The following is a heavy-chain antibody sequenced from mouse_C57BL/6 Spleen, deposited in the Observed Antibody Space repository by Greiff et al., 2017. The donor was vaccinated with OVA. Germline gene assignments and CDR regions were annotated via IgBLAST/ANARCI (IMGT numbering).Heavy chain of an antibody. V-gene: IGHV1-26*01. CDR2: INPNNGGT. CDR3: ASAYGGYGAY. CDR1: GYTFTDYY. J-gene: IGHJ3*01. Sequence: VQLQQSGPELVKPGASVKISCKASGYTFTDYYMNWVKQSHGKSLEWIGDINPNNGGTSYNQKFKGKATLTVDKSSSTAYMELRSLTSEDSAVYYCASAYGGYGAYWGQGTLVTVSA. D-gene: IGHD2-2*01.